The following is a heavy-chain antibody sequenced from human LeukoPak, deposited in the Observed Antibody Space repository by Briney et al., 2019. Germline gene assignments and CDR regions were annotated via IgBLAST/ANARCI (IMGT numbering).Heavy chain of an antibody. CDR1: GFTVSSNY. D-gene: IGHD3-16*01. J-gene: IGHJ3*02. CDR3: ARGGGKDAFDI. V-gene: IGHV3-66*01. Sequence: GGSLRLSCAASGFTVSSNYMSWVRQAPGKGLEWVSAIYTGGSTHYADSVKGRFTLSRDNSKNTLYLQMNSLRAEDTAVYHCARGGGKDAFDIWGQGTMVTVSS. CDR2: IYTGGST.